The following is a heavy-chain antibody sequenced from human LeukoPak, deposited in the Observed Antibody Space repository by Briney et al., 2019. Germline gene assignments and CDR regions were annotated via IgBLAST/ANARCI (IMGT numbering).Heavy chain of an antibody. CDR2: ISDSGSFI. Sequence: GGSLRLSCATSGFTFSNYEMTWVRQAPGKGLEWISYISDSGSFIDYADSVKGRFTISRDNSKNTLYLQMNSLRAEDTAVYYCAKGEALLWFGYMDVWGKGTTVTISS. D-gene: IGHD3-10*01. CDR1: GFTFSNYE. V-gene: IGHV3-48*03. CDR3: AKGEALLWFGYMDV. J-gene: IGHJ6*03.